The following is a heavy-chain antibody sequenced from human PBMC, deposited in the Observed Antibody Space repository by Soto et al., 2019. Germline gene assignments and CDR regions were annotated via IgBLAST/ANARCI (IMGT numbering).Heavy chain of an antibody. Sequence: SETLSLTCTVSGGSVRSSDYYWTWVRQPPGKGLEWIGYIYYSESAYYNPSLKSRLTMSVDTSKNPLSVTLSSVTAADPAVYYCARTTIRETATRGIDYWGQGTLVTVSS. D-gene: IGHD2-15*01. J-gene: IGHJ4*02. CDR3: ARTTIRETATRGIDY. V-gene: IGHV4-30-4*01. CDR2: IYYSESA. CDR1: GGSVRSSDYY.